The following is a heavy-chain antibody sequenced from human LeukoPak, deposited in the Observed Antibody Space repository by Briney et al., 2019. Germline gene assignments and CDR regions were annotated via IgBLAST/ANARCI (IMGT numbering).Heavy chain of an antibody. D-gene: IGHD1-26*01. CDR1: GFTFSSYW. V-gene: IGHV3-21*01. J-gene: IGHJ4*02. CDR2: ISSSSYI. CDR3: ASVGATTDY. Sequence: GGSLRLSCSASGFTFSSYWMHWVRQAPGKGLEWVSSISSSSYIYYADSVKGRFTISRDNAKNSLYLQMNSLRAEDTAVYYCASVGATTDYWGQGTLVTVSS.